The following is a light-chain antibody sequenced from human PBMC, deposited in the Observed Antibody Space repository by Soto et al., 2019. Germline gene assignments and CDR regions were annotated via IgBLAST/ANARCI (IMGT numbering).Light chain of an antibody. J-gene: IGKJ5*01. Sequence: DIQMTQSPSSLSASVGDRVTITCRASQSISSYLNWYQQKPGKAPKLLIYAASSLQSGVLSRFSGSGSGTDFTLTIRSLQPEDFATYYCQQSYSTPITFGQGTRLEIK. CDR2: AAS. V-gene: IGKV1-39*01. CDR1: QSISSY. CDR3: QQSYSTPIT.